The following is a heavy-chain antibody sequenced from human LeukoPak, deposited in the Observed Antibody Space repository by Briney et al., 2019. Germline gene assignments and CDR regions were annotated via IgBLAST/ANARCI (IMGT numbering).Heavy chain of an antibody. CDR3: ARSHFLGSPLDY. CDR1: GFTFSSYA. Sequence: PGKSLRLSCAASGFTFSSYAMHWVRQAPAKGLGWVAIISYDGSNKYYADSVKGRFTISRDNSKNTLYLQMNSLRAEDTAVYYCARSHFLGSPLDYWGQGTLVTVSS. D-gene: IGHD3-3*01. V-gene: IGHV3-30-3*01. J-gene: IGHJ4*02. CDR2: ISYDGSNK.